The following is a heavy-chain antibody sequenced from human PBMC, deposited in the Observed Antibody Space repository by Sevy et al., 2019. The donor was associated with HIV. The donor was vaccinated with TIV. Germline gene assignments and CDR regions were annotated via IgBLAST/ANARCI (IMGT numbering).Heavy chain of an antibody. CDR3: XXXXXXXXGWFFDQ. V-gene: IGHV4-34*01. CDR1: GGYY. D-gene: IGHD3-10*01. CDR2: ITHSGRI. J-gene: IGHJ4*02. Sequence: SETLSLTCAVSGGYYWSWIRQPPGEGLEWIGEITHSGRINYNPSLKSRVTMSRDTSKRQFSLTLTSVTAADTAIYFXXXXXXXXXGWFFDQWGRGTLVTVSS.